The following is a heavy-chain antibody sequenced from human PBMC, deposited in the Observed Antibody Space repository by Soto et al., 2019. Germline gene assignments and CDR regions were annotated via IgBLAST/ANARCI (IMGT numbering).Heavy chain of an antibody. CDR2: IYYSGST. V-gene: IGHV4-31*03. J-gene: IGHJ6*02. CDR1: GGSISSGGYY. D-gene: IGHD6-13*01. Sequence: PSETLSLTCTVSGGSISSGGYYWSWIRQHPGKGLEWIGYIYYSGSTYYNPSLKSRVTISVDTSKNQFSLKLSSVTASDTAMYYCARTLYSNLYGMDVWGQGTTVTVSS. CDR3: ARTLYSNLYGMDV.